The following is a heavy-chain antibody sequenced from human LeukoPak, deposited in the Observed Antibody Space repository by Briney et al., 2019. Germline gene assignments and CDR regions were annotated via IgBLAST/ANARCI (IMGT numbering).Heavy chain of an antibody. Sequence: ASVKVSCTASGYTFTSYGISWVRQAPGQGLEWMGWISAYNGNTNYAQKPQGRVTMTTDTSTSTAYMELRSLRSDDTAVYYCARDYTAGYYDSSDIIAYWGQGTLVTVSS. CDR3: ARDYTAGYYDSSDIIAY. V-gene: IGHV1-18*01. CDR2: ISAYNGNT. D-gene: IGHD3-22*01. CDR1: GYTFTSYG. J-gene: IGHJ4*02.